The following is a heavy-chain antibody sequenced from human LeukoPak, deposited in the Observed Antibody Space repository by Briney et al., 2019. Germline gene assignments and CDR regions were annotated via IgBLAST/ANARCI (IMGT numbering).Heavy chain of an antibody. J-gene: IGHJ4*01. CDR2: MSKSGDYT. CDR3: AKFNGWELAEYYLDY. D-gene: IGHD1-26*01. V-gene: IGHV3-23*01. Sequence: GGSLRLSCAASGFIFSDYAMSWVRQAPGKGLEWLSGMSKSGDYTHDTESVKGRFTISRDNSKNTLYLQMSGLRAEDTAIYYCAKFNGWELAEYYLDYWGHGTLATVSS. CDR1: GFIFSDYA.